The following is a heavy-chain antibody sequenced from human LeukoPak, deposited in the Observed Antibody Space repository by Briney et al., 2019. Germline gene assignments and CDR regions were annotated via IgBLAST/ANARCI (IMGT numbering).Heavy chain of an antibody. J-gene: IGHJ4*02. CDR2: ISAYNGNT. D-gene: IGHD6-19*01. Sequence: ASVKVSCKASGYTFTSYGISWVRQAPGQGLEWMGWISAYNGNTNYAQKLQGRVTMTTDTSTSTAYMELSSLRSEDTAVYYCASVTTDYSSGWLSPFDYWGQGTLVTVSS. CDR1: GYTFTSYG. CDR3: ASVTTDYSSGWLSPFDY. V-gene: IGHV1-18*01.